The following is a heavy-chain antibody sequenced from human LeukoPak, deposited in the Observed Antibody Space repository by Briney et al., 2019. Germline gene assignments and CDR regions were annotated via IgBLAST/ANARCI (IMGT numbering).Heavy chain of an antibody. CDR1: GFAFNSYA. CDR2: ISWNSGGL. Sequence: GGSLRLSCAASGFAFNSYAMHWVRQAPGKGLEWVSGISWNSGGLGYAESVRGRLIISRDNAKNSLYLQMTCLTPEDQAFYYCAKGPPNSWSFEDWCAPWGPGTLVTVSS. J-gene: IGHJ5*02. D-gene: IGHD6-13*01. V-gene: IGHV3-9*01. CDR3: AKGPPNSWSFEDWCAP.